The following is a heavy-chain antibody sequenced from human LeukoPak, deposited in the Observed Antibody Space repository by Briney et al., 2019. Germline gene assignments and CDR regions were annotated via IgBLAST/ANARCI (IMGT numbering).Heavy chain of an antibody. J-gene: IGHJ4*02. V-gene: IGHV3-7*03. D-gene: IGHD3-16*01. CDR1: GFTFSSYW. CDR3: ARARMIRFGGVKQPQYFDY. Sequence: GGSLRLSCAASGFTFSSYWMSWVRQAPGKGLEWVANIKQDGSEKYYVDSVKGRFTISRDNAKNSLYLQMNSLRAEDTAVYYCARARMIRFGGVKQPQYFDYWGQGTLVTVSS. CDR2: IKQDGSEK.